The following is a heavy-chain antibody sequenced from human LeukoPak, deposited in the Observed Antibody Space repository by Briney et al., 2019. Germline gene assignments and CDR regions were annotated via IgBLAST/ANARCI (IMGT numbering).Heavy chain of an antibody. CDR3: ARWGSMIVVRGAYDY. Sequence: GGSLRLSCAASEFTFSSYWMHWVRQAPGKGLVWVSRINSDGSSTSYADSVKGRFTISRDNAKNTLYLQMNSLRAEDTAVYYCARWGSMIVVRGAYDYWGQGTLVTVSS. D-gene: IGHD3-22*01. V-gene: IGHV3-74*01. CDR2: INSDGSST. J-gene: IGHJ4*02. CDR1: EFTFSSYW.